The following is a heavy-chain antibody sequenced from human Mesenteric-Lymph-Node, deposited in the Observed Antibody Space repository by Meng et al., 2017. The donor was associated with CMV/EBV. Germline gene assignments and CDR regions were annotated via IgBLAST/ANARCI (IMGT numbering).Heavy chain of an antibody. Sequence: GESLKISCVASGFTFSPYSMHWVRQAPGKGLQWVSSISGSSTYIYYADSVRGRFTISRDNAKNSLYLQMNSLRVEDTAVYYCANGDGEQLARLCWGQGTLVTVSS. CDR2: ISGSSTYI. D-gene: IGHD6-6*01. CDR1: GFTFSPYS. J-gene: IGHJ4*02. V-gene: IGHV3-21*01. CDR3: ANGDGEQLARLC.